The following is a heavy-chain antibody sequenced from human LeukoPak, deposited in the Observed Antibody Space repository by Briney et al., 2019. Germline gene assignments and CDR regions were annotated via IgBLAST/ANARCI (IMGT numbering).Heavy chain of an antibody. Sequence: GGSLRLSCAASGFPFSSYSMNWVRQAPGKGLEWVSSISSSSSYIYYADSVKGRFTISRDNAKNSLYLQMNSLRAEDTAVYYCASFRLYSSSSWPPWGQGTLVTVSS. CDR2: ISSSSSYI. CDR3: ASFRLYSSSSWPP. J-gene: IGHJ5*02. V-gene: IGHV3-21*01. CDR1: GFPFSSYS. D-gene: IGHD6-6*01.